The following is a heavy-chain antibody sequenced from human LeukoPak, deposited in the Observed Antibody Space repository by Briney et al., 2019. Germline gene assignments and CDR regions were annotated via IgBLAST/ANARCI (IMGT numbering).Heavy chain of an antibody. V-gene: IGHV1-2*02. CDR2: INPNSGGT. CDR1: GYTFTGYY. CDR3: ARDLSSSWYSPSGYNWFDP. J-gene: IGHJ5*02. Sequence: GASVKVSCKASGYTFTGYYMHWVRQAPGQGLEWMGWINPNSGGTNCAQKFQGRVTMTRDTSISTAYMELSRLRSDDTAVYYCARDLSSSWYSPSGYNWFDPWGQGTLVTVSS. D-gene: IGHD6-13*01.